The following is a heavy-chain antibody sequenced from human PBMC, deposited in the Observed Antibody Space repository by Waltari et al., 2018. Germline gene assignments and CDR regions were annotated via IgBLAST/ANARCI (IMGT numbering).Heavy chain of an antibody. CDR3: ASVAAADFDY. Sequence: QVQLVESGGGVVPPGKSLRLSCAASGFTFRSYAMHWVRQAPGKGLEWVTVISSDGTYKSYADPVKGRFTISRDNSKNTLFLQMNSLTTEDTALYYCASVAAADFDYWGQGTLVTVSS. D-gene: IGHD6-13*01. J-gene: IGHJ4*02. V-gene: IGHV3-30-3*01. CDR1: GFTFRSYA. CDR2: ISSDGTYK.